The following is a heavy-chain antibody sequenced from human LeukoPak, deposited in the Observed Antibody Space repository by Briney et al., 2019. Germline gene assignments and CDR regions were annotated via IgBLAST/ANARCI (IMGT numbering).Heavy chain of an antibody. CDR2: INSDGSRT. CDR1: GFTFSSNW. V-gene: IGHV3-74*01. J-gene: IGHJ6*03. Sequence: GGSLRLSCAASGFTFSSNWMHWVRQAPGKGLVWVLRINSDGSRTSYADSVKGRFTISRDNSKNTLYLQMNSLRVEDTAVYYCARDPGPYGDYMDVWGKGTTVTVSS. CDR3: ARDPGPYGDYMDV. D-gene: IGHD1-1*01.